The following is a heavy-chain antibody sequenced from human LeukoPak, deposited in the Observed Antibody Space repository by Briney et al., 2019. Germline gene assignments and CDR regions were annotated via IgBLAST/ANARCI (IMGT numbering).Heavy chain of an antibody. CDR1: GYTFTGYY. Sequence: ASVKVSCKASGYTFTGYYMHWVRQAPGQGLEWMGWINPNSGGTNYAQKFQGRVTMTRDTSISTAYMELSRLRSDDTAVYYCARVWAAYYYYYMDVRGKGTTVTVSS. D-gene: IGHD3-16*01. CDR2: INPNSGGT. J-gene: IGHJ6*03. CDR3: ARVWAAYYYYYMDV. V-gene: IGHV1-2*02.